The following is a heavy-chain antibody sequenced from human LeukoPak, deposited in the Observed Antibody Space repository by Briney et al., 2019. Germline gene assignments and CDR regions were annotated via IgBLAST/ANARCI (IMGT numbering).Heavy chain of an antibody. CDR1: GFTFSSYG. Sequence: PGGSLRLSCAASGFTFSSYGMHWVRQAPGKGLEWEAFIRYDGSNKYYADSVKGRSTISRDNSKNTLYLQMNSLRAEDTAVYYCAKEDTAGEYFDYWGQGTLVTVSS. CDR3: AKEDTAGEYFDY. D-gene: IGHD5-18*01. V-gene: IGHV3-30*02. CDR2: IRYDGSNK. J-gene: IGHJ4*02.